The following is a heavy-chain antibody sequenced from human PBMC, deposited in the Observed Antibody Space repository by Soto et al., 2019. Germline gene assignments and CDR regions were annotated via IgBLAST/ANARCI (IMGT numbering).Heavy chain of an antibody. V-gene: IGHV4-4*02. CDR2: IYHSGST. D-gene: IGHD3-22*01. CDR1: GGSISSSNW. CDR3: ARLYYYDSSGSNFDY. J-gene: IGHJ4*02. Sequence: SETLSLTCAVSGGSISSSNWWSWVRQPPGKGLEWIGEIYHSGSTNYNPSLKSRVTISVDTSKNQFSLKLSSVTAADTAVYYCARLYYYDSSGSNFDYWGQGTLVT.